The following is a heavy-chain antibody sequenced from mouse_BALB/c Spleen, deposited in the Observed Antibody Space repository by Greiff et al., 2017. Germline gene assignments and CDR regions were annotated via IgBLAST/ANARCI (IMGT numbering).Heavy chain of an antibody. Sequence: QVQLKQPGAELVRPGASVKLSCKASGYTFTSYWINWVKQRPGQGLEWIGNIYPSDSYTNYNQKFKDKATLTVDKSSSTAYMQLSSPTSEDSAVYYCTFGYDAFAYWGQGTLVTVSA. V-gene: IGHV1-69*02. J-gene: IGHJ3*01. CDR3: TFGYDAFAY. CDR2: IYPSDSYT. D-gene: IGHD2-2*01. CDR1: GYTFTSYW.